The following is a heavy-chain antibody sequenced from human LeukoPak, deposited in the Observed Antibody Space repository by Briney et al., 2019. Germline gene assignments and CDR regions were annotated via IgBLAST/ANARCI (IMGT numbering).Heavy chain of an antibody. V-gene: IGHV3-66*02. CDR3: AKGRTLRIVGATTDY. CDR2: IYSGGSA. CDR1: GFTVSSNH. Sequence: GGSLRLSCAASGFTVSSNHMSWVRQAPGKGLEWVSVIYSGGSAYYADSVKGRFTISRDNSKNTLYLQMNSLRAEDTAVYYCAKGRTLRIVGATTDYWGQGTLVTVSS. J-gene: IGHJ4*02. D-gene: IGHD1-26*01.